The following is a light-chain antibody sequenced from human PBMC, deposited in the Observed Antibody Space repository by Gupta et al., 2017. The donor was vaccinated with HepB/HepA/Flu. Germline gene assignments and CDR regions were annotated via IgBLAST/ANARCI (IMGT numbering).Light chain of an antibody. V-gene: IGLV2-18*02. Sequence: SALAQPPSVSGAPGQSVAISCTGTRNDVGSYNRVSWYHQPPGSAPKLIIYEVNNRPPGVPDRFSGYKSGNTASLTISGLQAEDEADYFCRSYTTIGPVGGFGGGTTLTVL. CDR1: RNDVGSYNR. CDR2: EVN. J-gene: IGLJ2*01. CDR3: RSYTTIGPVGG.